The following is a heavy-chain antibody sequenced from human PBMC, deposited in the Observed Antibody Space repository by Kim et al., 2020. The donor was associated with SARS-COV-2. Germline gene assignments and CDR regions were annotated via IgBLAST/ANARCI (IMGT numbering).Heavy chain of an antibody. D-gene: IGHD2-15*01. J-gene: IGHJ4*02. Sequence: ASVKVSCKASGYTFTSYGISWVRQAPGQGLESMGWISAYNGNTNYAQKLQGRVTMTTDTSTSTAYMELRSLRSDDTAVYYCAREPGYCSGGSCPSVDYWGQGTLVTVSS. CDR1: GYTFTSYG. CDR3: AREPGYCSGGSCPSVDY. V-gene: IGHV1-18*01. CDR2: ISAYNGNT.